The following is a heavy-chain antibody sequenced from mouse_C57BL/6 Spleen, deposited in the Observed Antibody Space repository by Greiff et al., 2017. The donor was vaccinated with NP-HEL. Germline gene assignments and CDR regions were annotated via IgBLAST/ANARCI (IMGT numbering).Heavy chain of an antibody. CDR2: IYPGDGDT. V-gene: IGHV1-80*01. D-gene: IGHD1-1*01. Sequence: VQLQQSGAELVKPGASVKISCKASGYAFSSYWMNWVKQRPGKGLEWIGQIYPGDGDTNYNGKFTGKATLTADKSSSTAYMQLSSLTSEDSAVYFCARSGTTVVSRAMDYWGQGTSVTVSS. CDR3: ARSGTTVVSRAMDY. J-gene: IGHJ4*01. CDR1: GYAFSSYW.